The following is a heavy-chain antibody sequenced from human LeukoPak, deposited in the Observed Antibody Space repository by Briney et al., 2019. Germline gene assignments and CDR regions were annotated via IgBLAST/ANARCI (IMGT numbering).Heavy chain of an antibody. CDR2: IYYSGST. V-gene: IGHV4-59*01. CDR1: GGSISSYY. CDR3: ARGLAAAGTSYFDY. Sequence: KPSETLSLTCTVSGGSISSYYWSWIRQPPGKGLEWIGYIYYSGSTNYNPSLKGRVTISVDTSKNQFSLELSSVTAADTAVYYCARGLAAAGTSYFDYWGQGTLVTVSS. D-gene: IGHD6-13*01. J-gene: IGHJ4*02.